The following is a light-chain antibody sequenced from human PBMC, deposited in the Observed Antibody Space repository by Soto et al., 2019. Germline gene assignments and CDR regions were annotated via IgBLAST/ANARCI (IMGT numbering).Light chain of an antibody. CDR2: KES. CDR1: QSISSW. J-gene: IGKJ4*01. V-gene: IGKV1-5*03. Sequence: DIQLTQSPSTLSASVGDRATITCRASQSISSWLAWYQQKPGKAPKLLVYKESSLESGVPSRFSGSGSGTEFTLTISTLQPDDFATYYCQQYEAYPRTFGGGTKVEI. CDR3: QQYEAYPRT.